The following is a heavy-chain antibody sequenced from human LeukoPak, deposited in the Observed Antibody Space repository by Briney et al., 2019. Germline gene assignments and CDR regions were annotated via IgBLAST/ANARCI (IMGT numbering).Heavy chain of an antibody. CDR3: AKVGSSGWYAMDV. CDR1: GLTFTYYA. Sequence: PGGSLRLSCTASGLTFTYYAMTWVRQAPGKGLGWVSLISGSGGSAKYADSVKGRFTISRDNSKNTLFLQMSSLRAEDTAIYYCAKVGSSGWYAMDVWGRGTSVTVS. V-gene: IGHV3-23*01. CDR2: ISGSGGSA. J-gene: IGHJ6*02. D-gene: IGHD6-19*01.